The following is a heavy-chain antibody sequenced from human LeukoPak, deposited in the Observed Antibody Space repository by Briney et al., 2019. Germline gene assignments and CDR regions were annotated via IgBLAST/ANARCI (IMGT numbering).Heavy chain of an antibody. V-gene: IGHV5-51*01. J-gene: IGHJ4*02. CDR3: ARRGCCATTTCYRLFDY. Sequence: GESLKISCQASGYTFSNYWIGWVRQMPGKGLEWMGIIYPGDSDTKYSPSFQGQVTMSADKSIRTAYLQWSSLKASDTAMYYCARRGCCATTTCYRLFDYWGQGTLVTVSS. D-gene: IGHD2-2*01. CDR1: GYTFSNYW. CDR2: IYPGDSDT.